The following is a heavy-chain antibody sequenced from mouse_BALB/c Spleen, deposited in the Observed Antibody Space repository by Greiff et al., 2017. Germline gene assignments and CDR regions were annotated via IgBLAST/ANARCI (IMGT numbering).Heavy chain of an antibody. CDR1: GYTFTSYW. J-gene: IGHJ2*01. CDR3: ARVPYGSFHFDY. Sequence: QVQLQQSGAELVKPGASVKLSCKTSGYTFTSYWIQWVKQRPGQGLGWIGEIFPGTGTTYYNEKFKGKATLTIDTSSSTAYMQLSSLTSEDSAVYCCARVPYGSFHFDYWGQGTTLTVSS. CDR2: IFPGTGTT. V-gene: IGHV1S132*01. D-gene: IGHD1-1*01.